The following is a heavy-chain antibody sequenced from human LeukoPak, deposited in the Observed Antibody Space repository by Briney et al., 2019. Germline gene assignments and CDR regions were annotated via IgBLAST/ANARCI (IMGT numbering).Heavy chain of an antibody. Sequence: GGSLNISCKGPGYSFTRYLIGWVRHVPRKGLEWIGIIYPCDSDTRYTPSLQRQVTISDDTSISTAYLQWSSLKASDTAMYYCARSTGMRPGYYFDYWGQGTLVTVSS. V-gene: IGHV5-51*01. CDR1: GYSFTRYL. CDR2: IYPCDSDT. D-gene: IGHD1-1*01. J-gene: IGHJ4*02. CDR3: ARSTGMRPGYYFDY.